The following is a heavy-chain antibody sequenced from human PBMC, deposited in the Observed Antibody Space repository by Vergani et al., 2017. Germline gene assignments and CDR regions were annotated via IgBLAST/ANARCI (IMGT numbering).Heavy chain of an antibody. V-gene: IGHV1-18*01. CDR3: ARAPRANYDFWSGYKYYYYMDV. D-gene: IGHD3-3*01. CDR2: ISAYNGNT. J-gene: IGHJ6*03. CDR1: GYTFTSYG. Sequence: QVQLVQSGAEVKKPGASVKVSCKASGYTFTSYGISWVRQAPGQGLEWMGWISAYNGNTNYAQKLQGRVTMTTDTSTSTAYMELRSLRYDDTAVYYCARAPRANYDFWSGYKYYYYMDVWGKGTTVTVSS.